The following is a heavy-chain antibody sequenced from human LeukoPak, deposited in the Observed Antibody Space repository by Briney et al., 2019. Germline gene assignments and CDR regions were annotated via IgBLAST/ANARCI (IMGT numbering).Heavy chain of an antibody. J-gene: IGHJ3*02. Sequence: PGGSLRLSCAASGFTFSSYAMSWVRQAPGKGLEWVSAISGSGGSTYYADSVKGRFTICRDNSKNTLYLQMNSLRAEDTAVYYCAKLGYIVATIRGAFDIWGQGTMVTVSS. D-gene: IGHD5-12*01. CDR3: AKLGYIVATIRGAFDI. CDR1: GFTFSSYA. CDR2: ISGSGGST. V-gene: IGHV3-23*01.